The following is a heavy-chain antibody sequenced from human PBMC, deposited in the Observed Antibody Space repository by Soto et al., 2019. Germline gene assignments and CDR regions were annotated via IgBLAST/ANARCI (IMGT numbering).Heavy chain of an antibody. Sequence: DVKLVESGGGMVQPGDSLRLSCEVSGFIFSMYSMSWVRQTPGKGLEWVANIPQDGVDGHYADAVKGRFTISRDNGKNSLYLQMNNLRAEDTAVYYCARDHLILPAHDFFYGSDVWGRGATVTVSS. D-gene: IGHD2-21*02. CDR3: ARDHLILPAHDFFYGSDV. CDR2: IPQDGVDG. J-gene: IGHJ6*02. V-gene: IGHV3-7*03. CDR1: GFIFSMYS.